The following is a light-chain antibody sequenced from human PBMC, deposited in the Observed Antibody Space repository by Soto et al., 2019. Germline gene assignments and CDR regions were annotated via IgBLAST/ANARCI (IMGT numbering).Light chain of an antibody. CDR1: QSISSW. Sequence: DIQMTQSPSTLSASVGDRVTITCRARQSISSWWAWYQQKPGKAPKLLIYKASRLESGVPSRFSGSGSGTEFTLTISRLQSEDFATNYCQQDLSYQYTFGQGTKLEI. J-gene: IGKJ2*01. V-gene: IGKV1-5*03. CDR2: KAS. CDR3: QQDLSYQYT.